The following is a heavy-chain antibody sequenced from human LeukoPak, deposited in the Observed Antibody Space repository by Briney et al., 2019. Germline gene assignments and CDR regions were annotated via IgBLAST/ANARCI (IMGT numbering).Heavy chain of an antibody. Sequence: GSLRLSCAASGFTFCDYYMSWIRQAPGKGLEWIGEINHSGSTNYNPSLKSQVTISVDTSKNQFSLKLSSVTAADTAVYYCARVPYYGGNSDDYWGQGTLATVSS. CDR1: GFTFCDYY. CDR2: INHSGST. J-gene: IGHJ4*02. D-gene: IGHD4-23*01. V-gene: IGHV4-34*01. CDR3: ARVPYYGGNSDDY.